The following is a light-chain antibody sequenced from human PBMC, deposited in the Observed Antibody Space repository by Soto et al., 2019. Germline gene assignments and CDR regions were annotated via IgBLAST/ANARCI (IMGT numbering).Light chain of an antibody. CDR1: QSISSY. CDR2: AAS. CDR3: QHFRIFPIT. V-gene: IGKV1-39*01. Sequence: DIPMTQSQSSLSASVGDRVTITCQASQSISSYLNWYQQKPGKAPKLLIYAASTLQSGVPSRFSASGSGTDFTLTISSLQPEDFATYYCQHFRIFPITFGHVRRLEI. J-gene: IGKJ5*01.